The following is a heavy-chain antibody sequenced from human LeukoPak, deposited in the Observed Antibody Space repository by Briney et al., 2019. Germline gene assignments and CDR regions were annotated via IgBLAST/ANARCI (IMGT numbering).Heavy chain of an antibody. J-gene: IGHJ4*02. Sequence: GGSLRLSCVASGFTFNTYAMSWVRQAPGKGLEWVSTISGSGAFTKYADSVTGRFTISRDNSKNTLYLQMNSLRAEDTAVYYCASSFNYDFVRWGQGTLATVSS. CDR1: GFTFNTYA. D-gene: IGHD3-16*01. CDR3: ASSFNYDFVR. V-gene: IGHV3-23*01. CDR2: ISGSGAFT.